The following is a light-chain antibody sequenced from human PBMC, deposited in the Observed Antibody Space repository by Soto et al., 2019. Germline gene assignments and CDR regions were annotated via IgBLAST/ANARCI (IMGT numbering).Light chain of an antibody. CDR2: AAS. V-gene: IGKV3D-20*02. J-gene: IGKJ3*01. CDR1: QSVSSNY. CDR3: QQLNSYPRT. Sequence: EIVLTQSPGTLSLSPGERATLSCRASQSVSSNYLAWYQQRPGQSPRLLIYAASSRATGTPVRFSGSGSGTEFTLTISRLEPEDFATYYCQQLNSYPRTFGPGTKVDIK.